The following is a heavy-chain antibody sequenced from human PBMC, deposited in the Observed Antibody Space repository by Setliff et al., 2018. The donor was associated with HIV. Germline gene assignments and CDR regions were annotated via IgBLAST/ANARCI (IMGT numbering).Heavy chain of an antibody. CDR1: GFTVDTGA. D-gene: IGHD3-22*01. CDR3: ARGRYYYDSSGYYPSPY. J-gene: IGHJ4*02. V-gene: IGHV3-23*01. Sequence: PGESLKISCAASGFTVDTGAMNWVRQAPGKGLEWVSTIGCWGTCTFYADSVKGRFAISGDPSTNTLYLQMNRLSAEDTAVYYCARGRYYYDSSGYYPSPYWGQGTLVTVSS. CDR2: IGCWGTCT.